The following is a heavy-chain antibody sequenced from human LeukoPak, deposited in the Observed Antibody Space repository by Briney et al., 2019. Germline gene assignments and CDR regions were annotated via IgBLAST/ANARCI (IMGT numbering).Heavy chain of an antibody. V-gene: IGHV1-69*13. J-gene: IGHJ4*02. CDR2: IIPIFGIA. Sequence: ASVKVSCKASGGTFSSYTISWVRQAPGQGLEWMGQIIPIFGIANNAQKFQGRVTITADESTSTAYMELSSLRSEDTAVYYCARAPGVGRYFDWLNPYYFDYWGQGTLVTVSS. D-gene: IGHD3-9*01. CDR1: GGTFSSYT. CDR3: ARAPGVGRYFDWLNPYYFDY.